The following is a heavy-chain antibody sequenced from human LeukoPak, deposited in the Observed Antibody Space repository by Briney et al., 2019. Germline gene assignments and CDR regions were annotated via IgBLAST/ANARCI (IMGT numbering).Heavy chain of an antibody. CDR2: INAGNGNT. CDR1: GYTFTIYA. J-gene: IGHJ6*04. CDR3: AREFRSGSSYYYYYGMDV. Sequence: ASVKVSCKASGYTFTIYAMHWVRQAPGQRLEWMGWINAGNGNTKYSQKFQGRVTITRDTSASTAYMELRSLRSEDTAVYYCAREFRSGSSYYYYYGMDVWGKGTTVTVSS. D-gene: IGHD3-10*01. V-gene: IGHV1-3*01.